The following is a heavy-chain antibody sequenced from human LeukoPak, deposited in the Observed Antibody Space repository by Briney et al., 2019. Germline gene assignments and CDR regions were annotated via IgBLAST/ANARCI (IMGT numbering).Heavy chain of an antibody. CDR1: GYTFTGYY. CDR2: INPNSGGT. J-gene: IGHJ4*02. D-gene: IGHD3-22*01. CDR3: ARDAWNYYDSSGYYYEETFYFDY. V-gene: IGHV1-2*02. Sequence: GASVKVSCKASGYTFTGYYMHWVRQAPGQGLEWMGWINPNSGGTNYAQKFQGRVTMTRDTSISTAYMELSRLRSDDTAVYYCARDAWNYYDSSGYYYEETFYFDYWGQGTLVTVSS.